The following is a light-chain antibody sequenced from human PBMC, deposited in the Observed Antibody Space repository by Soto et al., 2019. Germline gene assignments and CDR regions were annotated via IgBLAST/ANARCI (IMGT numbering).Light chain of an antibody. CDR1: QSVGSN. J-gene: IGKJ4*01. V-gene: IGKV3-15*01. CDR2: GAS. CDR3: QQYNVWPPT. Sequence: EIVMTQSAATLSVSPGERATLSCRPSQSVGSNLAWYQQKPGQAPRLLIYGASTRATGIPARFSGSGSGTEFTLTISSLQSEDFAVYYCQQYNVWPPTFGGGTKVDI.